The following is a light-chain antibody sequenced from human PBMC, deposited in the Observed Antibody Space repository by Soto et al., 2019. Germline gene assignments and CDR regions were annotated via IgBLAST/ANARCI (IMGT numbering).Light chain of an antibody. CDR3: QQFKKWRQT. V-gene: IGKV3-15*01. CDR2: GAS. J-gene: IGKJ1*01. CDR1: QSVSSN. Sequence: ILMRQKPAILSVYTAERATLSCRASQSVSSNLAWYQQKGGQPPRLLIYGASTRATGIPARFSGSGSGTEFTLTISSLQSEDFAVYFCQQFKKWRQTFGQGTKVDI.